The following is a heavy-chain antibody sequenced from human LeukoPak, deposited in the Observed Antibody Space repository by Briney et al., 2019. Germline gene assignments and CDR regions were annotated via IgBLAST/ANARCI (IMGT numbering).Heavy chain of an antibody. Sequence: GGTLRLSCAASGFTFSSYGMSWVRQAPGKGLEWVSAISGSGGSTYYADSVKGRFTISRDNSKNTLYLQMNSLRAEDTAVYYCAKGGYCSGGSCYLYYFGYWGQGTLVTVSS. J-gene: IGHJ4*02. D-gene: IGHD2-15*01. CDR2: ISGSGGST. CDR3: AKGGYCSGGSCYLYYFGY. V-gene: IGHV3-23*01. CDR1: GFTFSSYG.